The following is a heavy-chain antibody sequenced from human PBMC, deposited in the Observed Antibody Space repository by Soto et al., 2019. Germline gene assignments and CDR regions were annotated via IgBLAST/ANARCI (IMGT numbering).Heavy chain of an antibody. Sequence: GGSLRRSCAASGFPFSSYSMSWVRQAPGKGLEWVSAIRGSGGSTYYAASVKGRFTISRDDSKNTLYLQMNSLSAEDTALYYCSKGTYYDYVWGSSIFDYWGQGALVTVSS. CDR3: SKGTYYDYVWGSSIFDY. J-gene: IGHJ4*02. CDR1: GFPFSSYS. D-gene: IGHD3-16*01. V-gene: IGHV3-23*01. CDR2: IRGSGGST.